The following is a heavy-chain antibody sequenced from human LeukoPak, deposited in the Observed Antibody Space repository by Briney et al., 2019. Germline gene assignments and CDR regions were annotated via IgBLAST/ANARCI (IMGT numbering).Heavy chain of an antibody. V-gene: IGHV4-34*01. CDR2: INHSGST. D-gene: IGHD3-10*01. Sequence: SETLSLTCAVYGGSFSGYYWSWIRQPPGKGLEWIGEINHSGSTNYNPSLKSRGTISVDTSKNQFSLKLSSVTAADTAVYYCARAALITMVRGSGRFDPWGQGTLVTVSS. CDR1: GGSFSGYY. CDR3: ARAALITMVRGSGRFDP. J-gene: IGHJ5*02.